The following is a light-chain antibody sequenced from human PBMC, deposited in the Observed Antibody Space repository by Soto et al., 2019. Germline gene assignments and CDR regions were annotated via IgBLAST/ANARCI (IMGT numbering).Light chain of an antibody. V-gene: IGKV3-15*01. Sequence: EIVMTQSPATLSVSPGERATLSCRASQSVTSNLAWYQQKPGQAPRLLIYGASTRATGIPARFSGSGSGTEFTLTISSLQSEDFAVYYCQQYINWLPITFGQGTRLEI. CDR2: GAS. J-gene: IGKJ5*01. CDR1: QSVTSN. CDR3: QQYINWLPIT.